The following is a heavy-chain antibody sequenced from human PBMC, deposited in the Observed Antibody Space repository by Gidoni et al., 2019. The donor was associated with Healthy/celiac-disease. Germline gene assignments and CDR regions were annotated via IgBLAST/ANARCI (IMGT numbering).Heavy chain of an antibody. Sequence: QVQLQQWGAGLLKPSETLSLTCAVYGGSFSGYYWSWIRQPPGKGLEWIGEINHSGSTNYNPSLKSRVTISVDTSKNQFSLKLSSVTAADTAVYYCARGGDILTGYYGSNWFDPWGQGTLVTVSS. D-gene: IGHD3-9*01. CDR3: ARGGDILTGYYGSNWFDP. J-gene: IGHJ5*02. V-gene: IGHV4-34*01. CDR1: GGSFSGYY. CDR2: INHSGST.